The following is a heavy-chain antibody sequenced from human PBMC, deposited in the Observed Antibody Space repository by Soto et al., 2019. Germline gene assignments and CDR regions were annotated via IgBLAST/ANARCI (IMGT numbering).Heavy chain of an antibody. D-gene: IGHD3-22*01. CDR1: GGSISSGDYY. CDR3: ARDPREYYDSTGYYYYGMDV. Sequence: SETLSLTCTVSGGSISSGDYYWSWIRQPPGKCLEWIGYIYYSGSTYYNPSLKSRVTISVDTSKNQFSLKLSSVTAADTAVYYCARDPREYYDSTGYYYYGMDVWGQGTTVTVYS. J-gene: IGHJ6*02. V-gene: IGHV4-30-4*01. CDR2: IYYSGST.